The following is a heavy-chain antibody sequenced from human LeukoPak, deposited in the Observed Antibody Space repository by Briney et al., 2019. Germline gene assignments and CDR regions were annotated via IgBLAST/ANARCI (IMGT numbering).Heavy chain of an antibody. CDR1: GFTFSGYS. CDR2: IDISSSII. D-gene: IGHD3-10*01. J-gene: IGHJ6*03. CDR3: AREARFGENYYYYYYMDV. Sequence: GGSLRLSCAASGFTFSGYSMNWVRQAPGKGLEWVSYIDISSSIIYYGDSVKGRFTISRDNAKNSLYLQMNSLRAEDTAVYYCAREARFGENYYYYYYMDVWGKGTTVTVTS. V-gene: IGHV3-48*01.